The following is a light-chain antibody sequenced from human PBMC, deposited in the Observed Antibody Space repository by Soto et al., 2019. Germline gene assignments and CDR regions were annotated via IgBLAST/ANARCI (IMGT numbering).Light chain of an antibody. V-gene: IGKV3-11*01. CDR1: QSLNSD. CDR2: AAS. J-gene: IGKJ1*01. Sequence: ETVMTQSPATLSMSPGERATLSCRASQSLNSDLAWYQQKPGQAPRLLIYAASNRATGIPARFSGSGSGTDFTLSISSLEPEDFAVYYCQQRSNWPPTFGQGTKVEIK. CDR3: QQRSNWPPT.